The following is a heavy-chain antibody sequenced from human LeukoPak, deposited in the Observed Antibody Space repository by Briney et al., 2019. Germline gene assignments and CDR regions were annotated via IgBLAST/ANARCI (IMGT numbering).Heavy chain of an antibody. V-gene: IGHV3-74*01. CDR1: GFTFSSYW. J-gene: IGHJ4*02. CDR3: ARDRGGSYGGDFDY. CDR2: IKSDGST. D-gene: IGHD1-26*01. Sequence: PGGSLRLSCAASGFTFSSYWMHWVRQTPGKGLVWVSRIKSDGSTIYADSVKGRFTISRDNAKNTLYLQMNSLRAEDTAVYYCARDRGGSYGGDFDYWGQGTLVTVSS.